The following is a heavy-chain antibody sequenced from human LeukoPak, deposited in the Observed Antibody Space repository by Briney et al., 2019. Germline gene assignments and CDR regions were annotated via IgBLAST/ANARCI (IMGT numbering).Heavy chain of an antibody. D-gene: IGHD3-16*01. J-gene: IGHJ6*04. CDR3: ARDPGYESWSPFWGGMDV. CDR2: ITRDGSST. CDR1: GFTFSSSW. Sequence: GSLRLSCAASGFTFSSSWMHWVRQAPGKGLVWVSRITRDGSSTTYADSVKGRFTTSRDNAKNTLYLQMDSLRDDDPAVYYCARDPGYESWSPFWGGMDVWGNGTTVIVSS. V-gene: IGHV3-74*01.